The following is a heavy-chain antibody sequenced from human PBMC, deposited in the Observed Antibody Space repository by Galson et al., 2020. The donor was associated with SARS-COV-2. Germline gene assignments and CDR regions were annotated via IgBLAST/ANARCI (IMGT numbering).Heavy chain of an antibody. V-gene: IGHV3-9*01. CDR2: ISWNSGSI. CDR3: AKDIGTGIAAAGHDY. D-gene: IGHD6-13*01. Sequence: SLKISCAASGFTFDDYAMHWVRQAPGKGLEWVSGISWNSGSIGYADSVKGRFTISRDNAKNSLYLQMNSLRAEDTALYYCAKDIGTGIAAAGHDYWGQGTLVTVSS. CDR1: GFTFDDYA. J-gene: IGHJ4*02.